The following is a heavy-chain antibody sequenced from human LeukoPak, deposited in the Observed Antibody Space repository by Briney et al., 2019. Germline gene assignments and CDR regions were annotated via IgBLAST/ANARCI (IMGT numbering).Heavy chain of an antibody. CDR3: ARVTAMGSYYYYYYMDV. CDR1: GGSFSGYY. J-gene: IGHJ6*03. D-gene: IGHD5-18*01. V-gene: IGHV4-34*01. Sequence: SETLSLTCAVYGGSFSGYYWSWIRQPPGKGLEWIGEINHSGSTNYNPSLKSRVTISVDTSKNQFSLKLSSVTAADTAVYYCARVTAMGSYYYYYYMDVWGKGTTVTVSS. CDR2: INHSGST.